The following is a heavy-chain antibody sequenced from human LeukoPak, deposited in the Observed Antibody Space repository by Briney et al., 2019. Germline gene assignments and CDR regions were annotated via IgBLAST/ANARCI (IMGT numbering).Heavy chain of an antibody. CDR2: IKGKTDGGTT. CDR1: GFTFSNAW. D-gene: IGHD3-16*02. Sequence: GGSLRLSCAASGFTFSNAWMSWVRQAPGKGLEWVGRIKGKTDGGTTDYAAPVKGRFTISRDDSKNTLYLQMNSLKTEDTAVYYCTTGNYVWGSYRFDYWGQGTLVTVSS. CDR3: TTGNYVWGSYRFDY. J-gene: IGHJ4*02. V-gene: IGHV3-15*01.